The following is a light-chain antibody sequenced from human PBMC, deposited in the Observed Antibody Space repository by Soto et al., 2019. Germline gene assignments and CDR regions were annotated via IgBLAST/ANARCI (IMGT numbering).Light chain of an antibody. CDR1: QTISNY. V-gene: IGKV1-39*01. J-gene: IGKJ3*01. Sequence: IQMTQSPSSLSASVGDRVTITCRASQTISNYLNWYQQKPGKAPKLLIYAASSLQSGVPSRFSGSGSGTDFTLTISSLQSEDFATYYCQQSYSTLPFPSGPGTKVDIK. CDR2: AAS. CDR3: QQSYSTLPFP.